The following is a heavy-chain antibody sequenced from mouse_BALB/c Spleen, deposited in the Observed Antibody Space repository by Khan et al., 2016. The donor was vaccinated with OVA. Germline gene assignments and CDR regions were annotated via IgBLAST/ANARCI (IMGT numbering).Heavy chain of an antibody. CDR1: GFTFSTYG. Sequence: EVELVESGGDVVKPGGSLKLSCAASGFTFSTYGMSWVSQTPDKRLEWVATVSTGGHYTYYPDTVKGRFTISRDNAKNTLYLQMSSLTSEDTAMFYCARLAYYYGSEGFAYWGQGTLVTVSA. D-gene: IGHD1-1*01. J-gene: IGHJ3*01. V-gene: IGHV5-6*01. CDR2: VSTGGHYT. CDR3: ARLAYYYGSEGFAY.